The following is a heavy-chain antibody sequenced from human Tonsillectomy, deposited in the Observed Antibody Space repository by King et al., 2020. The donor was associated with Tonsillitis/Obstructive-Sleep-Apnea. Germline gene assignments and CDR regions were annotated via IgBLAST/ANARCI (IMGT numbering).Heavy chain of an antibody. D-gene: IGHD1-14*01. Sequence: VQLVESGGGLVQPGGSLRLSCAASGFTVSSNHMTWVRQAPGKGLEWGSTIYSGGNIQYADSVKGRFTISRDNSKNTLYVQMNSLRAEDTAVYYCTRGLINPGCCDCWGQGTLVPVPS. CDR1: GFTVSSNH. CDR3: TRGLINPGCCDC. J-gene: IGHJ4*02. V-gene: IGHV3-66*01. CDR2: IYSGGNI.